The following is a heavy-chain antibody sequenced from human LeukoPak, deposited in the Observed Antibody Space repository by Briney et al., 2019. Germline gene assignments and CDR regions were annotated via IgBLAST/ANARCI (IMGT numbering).Heavy chain of an antibody. Sequence: GGSLRLACAASGFTFNSYWMTWVRQAPGRGLEWLANIKQDGSEQYYVDSVKGRFTISRDNAKNSLYLQMNSLRAGDTAVYYCARVGKSGSYPSDYWGQGSLVTVSS. D-gene: IGHD1-26*01. V-gene: IGHV3-7*05. J-gene: IGHJ4*02. CDR3: ARVGKSGSYPSDY. CDR2: IKQDGSEQ. CDR1: GFTFNSYW.